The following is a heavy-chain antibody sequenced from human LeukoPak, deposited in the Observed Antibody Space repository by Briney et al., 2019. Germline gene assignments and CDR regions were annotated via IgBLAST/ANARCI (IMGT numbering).Heavy chain of an antibody. V-gene: IGHV1-18*01. CDR3: AREAGLIAAAGTGSGMDV. CDR1: GYTFTSYG. J-gene: IGHJ6*02. Sequence: GASVKVSCKASGYTFTSYGISWVRQAPGQGLEWMGWISAYNGNTNYAQKLQGRVIITRDTSASTAYMELSSLRSEDTAVYYCAREAGLIAAAGTGSGMDVWGQGTTVTVSS. D-gene: IGHD6-13*01. CDR2: ISAYNGNT.